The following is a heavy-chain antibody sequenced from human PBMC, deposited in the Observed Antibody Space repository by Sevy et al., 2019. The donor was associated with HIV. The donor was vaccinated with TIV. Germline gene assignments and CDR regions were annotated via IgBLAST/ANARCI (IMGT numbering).Heavy chain of an antibody. D-gene: IGHD6-6*01. Sequence: GGSLRLSCAASEFTFSSYGMHWVRQAPGKGLEWVAVILYDGSNKYYADSVKGRFTISRDNSKNTLYLQMNSLRAGDTAVYYCARGLAALPGYYYGMDVWGQGTAVTVSS. V-gene: IGHV3-30*03. J-gene: IGHJ6*02. CDR2: ILYDGSNK. CDR3: ARGLAALPGYYYGMDV. CDR1: EFTFSSYG.